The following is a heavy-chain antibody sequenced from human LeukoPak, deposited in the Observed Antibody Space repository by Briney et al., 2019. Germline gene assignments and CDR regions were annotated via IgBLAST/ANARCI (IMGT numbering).Heavy chain of an antibody. Sequence: PGGSLRLSCAASGFTFSSYGMHWVRQAPGKGLEWVAFIRYDGSNKYYADSVKGRSTISRDNSKNTLYLQMNSLRAEDTAVYYCAVTMVRGGPTYYYYYGMDVWGQGTTVTVSS. CDR1: GFTFSSYG. CDR2: IRYDGSNK. D-gene: IGHD3-10*01. V-gene: IGHV3-30*02. J-gene: IGHJ6*02. CDR3: AVTMVRGGPTYYYYYGMDV.